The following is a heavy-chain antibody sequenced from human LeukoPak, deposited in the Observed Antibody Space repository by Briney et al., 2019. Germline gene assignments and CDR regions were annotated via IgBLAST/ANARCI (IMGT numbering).Heavy chain of an antibody. CDR3: ARGLSRTDIVVVAAARSYYHYMDV. CDR1: GGSFSEYY. Sequence: SETLSLTCAVYGGSFSEYYWSWIRQPPGKGLEWIGEINHSGNTNNNPSLKSPVTLSVDTSKNQFSLKLSSVTAADTAVYYCARGLSRTDIVVVAAARSYYHYMDVWGKGTTVTVSS. V-gene: IGHV4-34*01. J-gene: IGHJ6*03. D-gene: IGHD2-2*01. CDR2: INHSGNT.